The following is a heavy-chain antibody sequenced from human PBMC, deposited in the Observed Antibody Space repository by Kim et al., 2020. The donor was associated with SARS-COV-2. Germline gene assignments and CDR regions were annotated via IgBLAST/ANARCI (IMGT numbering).Heavy chain of an antibody. V-gene: IGHV3-23*01. CDR1: GFTFSNYG. J-gene: IGHJ4*02. Sequence: GGSLRLSCAASGFTFSNYGMYWVRQAPGKGLEWVSSISGRGGRPDYTDSVTDRFTISRDNSKGTLYLQMNSLRADDTAVYYCSKEQTKQFWILDYWGQGT. CDR3: SKEQTKQFWILDY. CDR2: ISGRGGRP. D-gene: IGHD3-3*02.